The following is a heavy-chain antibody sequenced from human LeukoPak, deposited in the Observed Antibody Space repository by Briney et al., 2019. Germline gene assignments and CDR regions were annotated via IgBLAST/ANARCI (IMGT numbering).Heavy chain of an antibody. CDR3: ARDLQLWGFGEWRFDY. V-gene: IGHV1-18*01. J-gene: IGHJ4*02. CDR2: ISAYNGNT. D-gene: IGHD3-10*01. Sequence: GASVKVSCKASGYTFTSYGISWVRQAPGQGLEWMGWISAYNGNTNYAQKLQGRVTMTTDTSTSTAYMELSRLRSDDTAVYYCARDLQLWGFGEWRFDYWGQGTLVTVSS. CDR1: GYTFTSYG.